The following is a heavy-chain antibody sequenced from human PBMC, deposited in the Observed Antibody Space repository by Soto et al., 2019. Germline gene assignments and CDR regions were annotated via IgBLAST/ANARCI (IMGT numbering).Heavy chain of an antibody. CDR2: ISSSGSYI. J-gene: IGHJ4*02. CDR1: GVTFSSYS. V-gene: IGHV3-21*01. CDR3: ATDERPVLAAAASFHY. Sequence: PGGSLRLSCAASGVTFSSYSMNWIRQAPGKGLEWVSSISSSGSYIYYADSVQGRFTISRDNTKNSLYLQMNSLRAEDTAVYYCATDERPVLAAAASFHYWGQGTLVTVSS. D-gene: IGHD6-13*01.